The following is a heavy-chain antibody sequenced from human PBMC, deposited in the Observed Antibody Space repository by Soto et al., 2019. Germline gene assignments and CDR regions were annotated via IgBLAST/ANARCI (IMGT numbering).Heavy chain of an antibody. CDR3: ASSMVRGVIASLYFDY. CDR1: GGSFSSYY. D-gene: IGHD3-10*01. J-gene: IGHJ4*02. CDR2: IYYSGST. Sequence: PSETLSLTCAVYGGSFSSYYWSWIRQPPGKGLEWIGYIYYSGSTNYNPSLKSRVTISVDTSKNQFSLKLSSVTAADTAVYYCASSMVRGVIASLYFDYWGQGTLVTVSS. V-gene: IGHV4-59*01.